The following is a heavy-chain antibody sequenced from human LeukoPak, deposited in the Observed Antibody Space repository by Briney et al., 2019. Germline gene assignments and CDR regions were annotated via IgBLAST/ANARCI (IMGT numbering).Heavy chain of an antibody. CDR1: GGSISSYH. V-gene: IGHV4-59*01. CDR2: IYYSGST. D-gene: IGHD2-15*01. Sequence: SETLSLTCTVSGGSISSYHWSWIRQPPGKGLEWIGYIYYSGSTNYNPSLKSRVTISVDTSKNQFSLKLSSVTAADTAVYYCARLGYCSGGSCYYLDYWGQGTLVTVSS. J-gene: IGHJ4*02. CDR3: ARLGYCSGGSCYYLDY.